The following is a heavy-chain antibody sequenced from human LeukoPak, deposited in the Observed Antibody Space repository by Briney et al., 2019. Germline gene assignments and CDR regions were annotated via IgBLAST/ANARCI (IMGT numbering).Heavy chain of an antibody. CDR1: GGSFSGYY. D-gene: IGHD3-10*02. V-gene: IGHV4-34*01. J-gene: IGHJ3*02. CDR3: ARVPARMLGSDI. Sequence: SETLSLTCAVYGGSFSGYYWSWIRQPPGKGLEWIGEINHSGSTNYNPYLKSRVTISIDTSKNQFSLKLSSVTAADTAVYYCARVPARMLGSDIWGQGTMVTVSS. CDR2: INHSGST.